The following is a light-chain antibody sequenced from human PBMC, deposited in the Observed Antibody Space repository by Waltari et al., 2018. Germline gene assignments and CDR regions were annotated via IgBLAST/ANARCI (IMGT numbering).Light chain of an antibody. J-gene: IGLJ7*01. CDR3: QMWDSSSGHGV. Sequence: SYVLTQPPSVSVAPGQTARITCGGDNVGEKRVLWYQQKPGQAPVLVVYDDYDRPSGVPERFSGSKSGNTATFTISRVEAGDEGDYYCQMWDSSSGHGVFGGGTQLTVL. CDR2: DDY. V-gene: IGLV3-21*02. CDR1: NVGEKR.